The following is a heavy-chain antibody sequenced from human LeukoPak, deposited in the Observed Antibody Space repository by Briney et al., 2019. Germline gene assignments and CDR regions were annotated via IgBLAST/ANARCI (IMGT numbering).Heavy chain of an antibody. CDR3: ARDIGETAMVFVEFDP. CDR1: GYTFSTYA. J-gene: IGHJ5*02. V-gene: IGHV1-3*01. D-gene: IGHD5-18*01. Sequence: ASVKVSCKASGYTFSTYAIHWVRQAPGQRLEWMGWINAGNGNTKYSQVFKGRVAITRDTSTSTAYMELRSLRSDDTAVYYCARDIGETAMVFVEFDPWGQGTLVTVSS. CDR2: INAGNGNT.